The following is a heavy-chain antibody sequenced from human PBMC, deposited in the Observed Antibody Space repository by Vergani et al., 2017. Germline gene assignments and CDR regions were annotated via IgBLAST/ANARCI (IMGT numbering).Heavy chain of an antibody. J-gene: IGHJ6*02. CDR1: GFTFSSYA. CDR2: ISGSGGST. V-gene: IGHV3-23*01. Sequence: EVQLLESGGGLVQPGGSLRLSCAASGFTFSSYAMSWVRQAPGKGLEWVSAISGSGGSTYYADSVKGRFTISRDNSKNTLYLQMNSLRAEDTAVYYWAKAIPFGYYYDSSGYPSGMDVWGQGTTVTVSS. CDR3: AKAIPFGYYYDSSGYPSGMDV. D-gene: IGHD3-22*01.